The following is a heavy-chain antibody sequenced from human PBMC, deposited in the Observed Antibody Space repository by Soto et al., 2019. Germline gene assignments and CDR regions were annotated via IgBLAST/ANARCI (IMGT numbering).Heavy chain of an antibody. CDR2: ISGSGGST. J-gene: IGHJ5*02. CDR3: NPPAVLGYNWFDP. Sequence: EVQLLESGGGLVQPGGSLRLSCAASGLTFSSYAMSWVRQAPGKGLEWVSAISGSGGSTYYEDSVKGRFTISRDNSKNTLYLQMNSLRAEDTAVYYCNPPAVLGYNWFDPWGQGTLVTVSS. V-gene: IGHV3-23*01. CDR1: GLTFSSYA.